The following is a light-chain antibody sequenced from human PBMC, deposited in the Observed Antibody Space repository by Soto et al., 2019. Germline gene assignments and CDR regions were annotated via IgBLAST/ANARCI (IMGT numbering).Light chain of an antibody. CDR1: SSEVGGYNY. V-gene: IGLV2-14*01. J-gene: IGLJ2*01. CDR2: DVS. Sequence: QSALTQPASVSGSPGQSITISCTGTSSEVGGYNYVSWYQQHPGKAPKLMIFDVSYRPSGVSNRFSGSKSGNTASLTISGLQAEDEADYDCSSYTTSSTLGVFGGGTKVTVL. CDR3: SSYTTSSTLGV.